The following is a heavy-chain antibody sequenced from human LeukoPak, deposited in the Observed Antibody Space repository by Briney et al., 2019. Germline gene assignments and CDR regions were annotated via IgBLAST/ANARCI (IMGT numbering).Heavy chain of an antibody. J-gene: IGHJ4*02. Sequence: GGSLRLSCAVSEVSFSGYAMHWVRQAPGKGLEWVSSISSSSSYIYYADSVKGRFTISRDNAKNSLYLQMNSLRAEDTAVYYCAREFSAGPADYWGQGTLVTVSS. CDR2: ISSSSSYI. D-gene: IGHD6-13*01. V-gene: IGHV3-21*01. CDR3: AREFSAGPADY. CDR1: EVSFSGYA.